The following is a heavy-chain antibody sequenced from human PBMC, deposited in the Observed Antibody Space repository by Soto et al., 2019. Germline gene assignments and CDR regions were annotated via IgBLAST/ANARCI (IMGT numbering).Heavy chain of an antibody. CDR1: GYTFTSYG. D-gene: IGHD2-2*01. J-gene: IGHJ6*02. CDR3: ARDRIVPAVLYYYYGMDV. Sequence: EASVKVSCKAPGYTFTSYGISWVRQAPGQGLEWMGWISAYNGNTNYAQKLQGRVTMTTDTSTSTAYMELRSLRSDDTAVYYCARDRIVPAVLYYYYGMDVWGQGTTVTVSS. CDR2: ISAYNGNT. V-gene: IGHV1-18*04.